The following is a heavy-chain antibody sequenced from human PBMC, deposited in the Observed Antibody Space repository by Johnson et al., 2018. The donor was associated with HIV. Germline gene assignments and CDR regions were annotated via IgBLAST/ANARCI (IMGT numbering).Heavy chain of an antibody. J-gene: IGHJ3*02. D-gene: IGHD6-13*01. CDR3: TTDYPQLADACAI. CDR2: IQSKTDGGTT. Sequence: VQLVESGGGLVKPGGSLRLSCAASGFTFSNAWMSWLRQAPGKGLEWLGRIQSKTDGGTTDYAAPVKGRFTISRDDSKGILHLQMNSLKTEDTAIYFCTTDYPQLADACAIWGQGTMVTVSS. V-gene: IGHV3-15*01. CDR1: GFTFSNAW.